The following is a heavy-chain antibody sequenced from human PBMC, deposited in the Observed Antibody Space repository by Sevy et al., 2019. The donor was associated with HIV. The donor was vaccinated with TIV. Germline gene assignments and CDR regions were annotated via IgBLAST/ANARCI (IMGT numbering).Heavy chain of an antibody. V-gene: IGHV3-21*01. D-gene: IGHD6-13*01. CDR1: GFTFSSYS. CDR2: ISSSSSYI. J-gene: IGHJ6*02. Sequence: GGSLRLSCAASGFTFSSYSMNWVRQAPGKGLEWVSSISSSSSYIYYADSVKGRFTISRDNAKNSLYLQMNSLGAEDTAVYYCARDTRIAAAGTYYYYGMDVWGQGTTVTVSS. CDR3: ARDTRIAAAGTYYYYGMDV.